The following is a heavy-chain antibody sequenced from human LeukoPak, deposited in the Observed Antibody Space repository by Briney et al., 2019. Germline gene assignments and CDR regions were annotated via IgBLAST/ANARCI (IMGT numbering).Heavy chain of an antibody. CDR1: GYTFTAYY. D-gene: IGHD1-26*01. Sequence: ASVKVSCMASGYTFTAYYIHWVRQAPGQGLEWMGWISAYNGNTNYAQKLQGRVTMTTDTSTSTAYMELRSLRSDDTAVYYCAGGGVIVGATDAFDIWGQGTMVTVSS. CDR3: AGGGVIVGATDAFDI. CDR2: ISAYNGNT. V-gene: IGHV1-18*04. J-gene: IGHJ3*02.